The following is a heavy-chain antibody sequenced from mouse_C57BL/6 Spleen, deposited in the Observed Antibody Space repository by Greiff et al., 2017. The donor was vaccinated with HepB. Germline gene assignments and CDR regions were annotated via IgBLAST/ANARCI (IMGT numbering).Heavy chain of an antibody. V-gene: IGHV1-15*01. D-gene: IGHD2-4*01. CDR3: TRYDYDFDD. J-gene: IGHJ2*01. Sequence: VQLQQSGAELVRPGASVTLSCKASGYTFTDYEMHWVKQTPVHGLEWIGAIDPETGGTAYNQKFKGKAILTADKSSSTAYMQLRSLTSEDSAVDYCTRYDYDFDDWGQGTTLTVSA. CDR1: GYTFTDYE. CDR2: IDPETGGT.